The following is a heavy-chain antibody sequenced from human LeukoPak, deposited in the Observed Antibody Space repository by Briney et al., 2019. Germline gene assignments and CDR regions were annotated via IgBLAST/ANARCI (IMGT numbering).Heavy chain of an antibody. CDR2: ISSSRSTI. V-gene: IGHV3-48*03. CDR1: GFTFSSYE. Sequence: GGSLRLSCAASGFTFSSYEMNWVRQAPGKGLEGVSYISSSRSTIYYADSVKGRFTISRDNAKNSLYLQMNSLRAEDTAVYYCARESLGRGNYDIFFVFDYWGQGTLVTVSS. D-gene: IGHD3-9*01. CDR3: ARESLGRGNYDIFFVFDY. J-gene: IGHJ4*02.